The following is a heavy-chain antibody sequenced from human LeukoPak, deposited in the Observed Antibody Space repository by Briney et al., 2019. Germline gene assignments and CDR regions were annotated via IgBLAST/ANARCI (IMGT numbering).Heavy chain of an antibody. CDR1: GGSISSSSYY. CDR2: IYYSGST. D-gene: IGHD7-27*01. J-gene: IGHJ4*02. Sequence: PSETLSLTCTVSGGSISSSSYYWGWIRQPPGKGLEWIGSIYYSGSTYYNPSLKSRVTISVDTSKNQFSLKLSSVTAADTAVYYCARGLVDPFWGSHFDYWGQGTLVTVSS. V-gene: IGHV4-39*07. CDR3: ARGLVDPFWGSHFDY.